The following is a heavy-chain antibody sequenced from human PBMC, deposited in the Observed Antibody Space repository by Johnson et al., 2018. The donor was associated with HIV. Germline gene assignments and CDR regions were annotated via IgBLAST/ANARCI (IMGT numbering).Heavy chain of an antibody. CDR2: TRNKANSYTT. D-gene: IGHD3-16*02. CDR1: GFTFSDHY. V-gene: IGHV3-72*01. Sequence: VQLVESGGGLDQPGGSLRLSCAASGFTFSDHYMDWVRQAPGKGLEWVGRTRNKANSYTTEYAASVKGRFTISRDDSKNTLYLQINSLKTDDTAVYHCTTAIVIDAFDIWGQGTMVTVSS. CDR3: TTAIVIDAFDI. J-gene: IGHJ3*02.